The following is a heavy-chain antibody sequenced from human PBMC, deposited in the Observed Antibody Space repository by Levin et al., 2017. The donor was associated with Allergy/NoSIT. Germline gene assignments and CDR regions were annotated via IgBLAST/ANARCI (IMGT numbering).Heavy chain of an antibody. D-gene: IGHD3/OR15-3a*01. J-gene: IGHJ5*02. V-gene: IGHV3-30*18. CDR3: AKVLFEDFWTGSGKICWCDP. CDR1: GFTFSSYG. CDR2: ISYDENNK. Sequence: PGGSLRLSCAASGFTFSSYGMHWVRQAPGKGLEWVAVISYDENNKYYADSVTGRFTISRDNSKNTVYLQMSSLRAENTAVYYCAKVLFEDFWTGSGKICWCDPWGQGTLVTVSS.